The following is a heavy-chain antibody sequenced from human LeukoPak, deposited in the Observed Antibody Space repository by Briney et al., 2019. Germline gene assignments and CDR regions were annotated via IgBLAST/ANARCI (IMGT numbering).Heavy chain of an antibody. CDR1: GGSFSGYY. CDR3: ARHNRLLGRGMFDF. CDR2: INHNGST. Sequence: SETLSLTRGVYGGSFSGYYWSWIRQPPGKELEWIGEINHNGSTNYNPSLRSRVTISVDTSKNQFSLKLTSVTAADTAVYYCARHNRLLGRGMFDFWGQGALVTVSS. J-gene: IGHJ4*02. D-gene: IGHD3-10*01. V-gene: IGHV4-34*01.